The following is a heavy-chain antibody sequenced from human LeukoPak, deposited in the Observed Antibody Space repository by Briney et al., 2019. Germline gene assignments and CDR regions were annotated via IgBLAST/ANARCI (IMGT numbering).Heavy chain of an antibody. J-gene: IGHJ3*02. CDR3: ARDVRRSSSWYELNPDDAFDI. CDR1: GGSISSYY. V-gene: IGHV4-4*07. D-gene: IGHD6-13*01. CDR2: IYTSGST. Sequence: SETLSLTRTVSGGSISSYYWSWIRQPAGKGLEWIGRIYTSGSTNYNPSLKSRVTMSVDTSKDQFSLKLSSVTAADTAVYYCARDVRRSSSWYELNPDDAFDIWGQGTMVTVSS.